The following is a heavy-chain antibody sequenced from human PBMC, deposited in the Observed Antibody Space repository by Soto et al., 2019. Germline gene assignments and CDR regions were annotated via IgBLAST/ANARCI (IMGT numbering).Heavy chain of an antibody. Sequence: QVQLVQSGAEVKKPGASVKVSCKASGYTFTGYYMHWVRQAPGQGLEWMGWINPNSGGTNYAQKFQGRVTMTRDTSISTAYMEVSRLRSDDTAVYYCARELGGANEGGQFDYWGQGTLVTVSS. CDR3: ARELGGANEGGQFDY. V-gene: IGHV1-2*02. CDR1: GYTFTGYY. J-gene: IGHJ4*02. CDR2: INPNSGGT. D-gene: IGHD1-26*01.